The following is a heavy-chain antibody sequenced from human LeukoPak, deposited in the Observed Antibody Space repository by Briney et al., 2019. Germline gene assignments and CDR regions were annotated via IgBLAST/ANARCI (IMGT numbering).Heavy chain of an antibody. D-gene: IGHD2-2*01. J-gene: IGHJ4*02. Sequence: PGTLCLSCAVSGGSLSSYSWSWVRQPPGKGLEWVGYIYTSGGATYTPSPASRVTISVDKSKHQVSLRLSSVTAADIAVYYCARHSVVPTAFDHWGQGPLVTVSS. V-gene: IGHV4-4*09. CDR1: GGSLSSYS. CDR3: ARHSVVPTAFDH. CDR2: IYTSGGA.